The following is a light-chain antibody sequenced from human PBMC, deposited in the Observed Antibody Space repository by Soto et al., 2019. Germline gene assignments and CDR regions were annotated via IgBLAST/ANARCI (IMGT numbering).Light chain of an antibody. CDR3: LQDYNYPWT. CDR1: QGISNY. CDR2: GAT. Sequence: IQMTQSPSTLSASVGARVPISCRASQGISNYSAWYQQRPGKAPKLMIFGATTLQSGVPSRFSARGSGPDCTLTISSLQPEDFATYYCLQDYNYPWTFGQGTKVDI. J-gene: IGKJ1*01. V-gene: IGKV1-6*01.